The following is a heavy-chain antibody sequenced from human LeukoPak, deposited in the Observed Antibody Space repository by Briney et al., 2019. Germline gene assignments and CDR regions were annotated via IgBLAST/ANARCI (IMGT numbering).Heavy chain of an antibody. D-gene: IGHD3-16*02. J-gene: IGHJ4*02. CDR3: ARYYDYVWGSYRYTFDY. CDR2: INHSGST. V-gene: IGHV4-34*01. Sequence: SETLSLTCAVYGGSFSGYYWSWIRQPPGEGLEWIGEINHSGSTNYNPSLKSRVTISVDTSKNQFSLKLSSVTAADTAVYYCARYYDYVWGSYRYTFDYWGQGTLVTVSS. CDR1: GGSFSGYY.